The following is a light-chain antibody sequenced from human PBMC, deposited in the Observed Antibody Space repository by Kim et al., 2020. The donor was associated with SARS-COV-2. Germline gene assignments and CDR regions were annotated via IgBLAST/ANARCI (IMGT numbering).Light chain of an antibody. CDR2: KSD. V-gene: IGLV1-47*01. J-gene: IGLJ3*02. CDR1: SPNIGSHN. Sequence: GQRVTISCSGGSPNIGSHNVYWYQQLPGMAPKLLIYKSDQRPSGVPDRFSGSKSDTSASLAISGLRSDDEADYHCAAWDDSLSGWMFGGGTQLTVL. CDR3: AAWDDSLSGWM.